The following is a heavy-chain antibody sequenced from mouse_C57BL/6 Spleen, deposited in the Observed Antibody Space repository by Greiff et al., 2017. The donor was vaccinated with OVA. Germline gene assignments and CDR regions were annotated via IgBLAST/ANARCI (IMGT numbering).Heavy chain of an antibody. CDR2: LYPGDGDT. CDR3: ARSGGLDY. V-gene: IGHV1-82*01. Sequence: QVQLKESGPELVKPGASVKISCKASGYAFSSSWMNWVKQRPGKGLEWIGRLYPGDGDTNYNGKFKGKATLTADKSSSTAYMQLSSLTSEDSAVYFCARSGGLDYWGQGTTLTVSS. CDR1: GYAFSSSW. D-gene: IGHD3-1*01. J-gene: IGHJ2*01.